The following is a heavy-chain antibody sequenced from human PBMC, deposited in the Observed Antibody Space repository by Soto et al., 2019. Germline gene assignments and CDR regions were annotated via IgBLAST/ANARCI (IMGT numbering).Heavy chain of an antibody. D-gene: IGHD2-2*01. J-gene: IGHJ6*03. CDR2: IYYSGST. CDR3: AGRDCSGTNCYYLDYYYMDV. Sequence: QVQLQESGPGLVRPSETLSLTCTVSGGTFSSYCWTWIRQSPGKGLEWIGYIYYSGSTDYNPSLRGRLAISIDTSKNQFSLRLNSITTADTAVYYCAGRDCSGTNCYYLDYYYMDVWGKGTTVTVSS. CDR1: GGTFSSYC. V-gene: IGHV4-59*08.